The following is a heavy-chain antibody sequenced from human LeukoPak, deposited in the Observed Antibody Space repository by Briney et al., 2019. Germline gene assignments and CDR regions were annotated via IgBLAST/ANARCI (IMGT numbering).Heavy chain of an antibody. CDR1: GFTFSDYY. CDR2: ISSSGSTI. J-gene: IGHJ4*02. V-gene: IGHV3-11*01. CDR3: ARDYSEMATTSWDFDY. D-gene: IGHD5-24*01. Sequence: PGGSLRLSCAASGFTFSDYYMSWIRQAPGKGLEWVSYISSSGSTIYYADSVKGRFTISRDNAKNSLYLQMNSLRAEDTAVYYCARDYSEMATTSWDFDYWGQGTLVTVSS.